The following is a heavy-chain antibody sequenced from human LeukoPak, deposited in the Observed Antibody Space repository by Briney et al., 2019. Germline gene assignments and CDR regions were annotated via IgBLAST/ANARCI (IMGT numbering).Heavy chain of an antibody. D-gene: IGHD2-2*01. J-gene: IGHJ6*02. CDR2: IIPILGIA. Sequence: GASVKVSCTASGGTFSSYTISWVRQAPGQGLEWMGRIIPILGIANYAQKFQGRVTITADKSTSTAYMELSSLRSEDTAVYYCASLLGYCSSTSCAYGMDVWGQGTTVTVPS. CDR1: GGTFSSYT. CDR3: ASLLGYCSSTSCAYGMDV. V-gene: IGHV1-69*02.